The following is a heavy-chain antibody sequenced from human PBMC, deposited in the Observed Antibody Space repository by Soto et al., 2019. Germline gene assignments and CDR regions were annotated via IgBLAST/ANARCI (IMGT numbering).Heavy chain of an antibody. Sequence: GGSLRLSCAASGFTVSSNYMSWVRQAPGKGLEWVSVIYSGGSTYYADSVKGRFTISRDNSKNTLYLQMNSLRAEDTAVYYCKTDVRETPQWLPAYGMDVWGQGTTVTVSS. D-gene: IGHD2-8*01. CDR1: GFTVSSNY. J-gene: IGHJ6*02. CDR2: IYSGGST. CDR3: KTDVRETPQWLPAYGMDV. V-gene: IGHV3-53*01.